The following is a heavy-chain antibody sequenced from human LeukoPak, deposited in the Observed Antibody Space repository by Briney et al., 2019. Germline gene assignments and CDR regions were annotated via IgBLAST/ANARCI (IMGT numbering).Heavy chain of an antibody. CDR3: ARGYCSGGSCYYFDY. CDR2: IYTSGST. D-gene: IGHD2-15*01. V-gene: IGHV4-4*07. CDR1: GGSISSYY. J-gene: IGHJ4*02. Sequence: SETLSLTCTVSGGSISSYYWSWIRQPAGKGLEWIGRIYTSGSTNYNPSLKSRVTMSVDTSKNQFSLKLSSVTAADTAVYYCARGYCSGGSCYYFDYWGQGTLVTVSS.